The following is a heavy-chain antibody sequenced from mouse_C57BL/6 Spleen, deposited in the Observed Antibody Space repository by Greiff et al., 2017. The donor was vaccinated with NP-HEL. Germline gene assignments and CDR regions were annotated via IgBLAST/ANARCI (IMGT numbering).Heavy chain of an antibody. Sequence: EVQLQQSVAELVRPGASVKLSCTASGFNIKNTYMHWVKQRPEQGLEWIGRIDPANGNTKYAPKFQGKATITADTSSSTAYLQLSSLTSEDTAIYYCARGRQLRLRSYAMDYWGQGTSVTVSS. CDR1: GFNIKNTY. CDR2: IDPANGNT. J-gene: IGHJ4*01. D-gene: IGHD3-2*02. CDR3: ARGRQLRLRSYAMDY. V-gene: IGHV14-3*01.